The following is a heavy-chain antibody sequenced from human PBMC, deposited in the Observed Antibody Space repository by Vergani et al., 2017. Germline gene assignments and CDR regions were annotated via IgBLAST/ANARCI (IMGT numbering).Heavy chain of an antibody. Sequence: EVQLLESGGGLVQPGGSLRLSCAASGFTFSSYDMHWVRHATGKGLEWVSAIGTAGDTYYPGSVKGRFTISRENAKNSLYLQMNSLRAGYTAIYYCARAVSTTVGDPPGYWGQGTLVTVSS. V-gene: IGHV3-13*01. CDR1: GFTFSSYD. CDR2: IGTAGDT. D-gene: IGHD4-23*01. CDR3: ARAVSTTVGDPPGY. J-gene: IGHJ4*02.